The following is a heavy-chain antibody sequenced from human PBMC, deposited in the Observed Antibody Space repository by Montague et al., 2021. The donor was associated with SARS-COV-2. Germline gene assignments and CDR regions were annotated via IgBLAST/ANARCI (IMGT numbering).Heavy chain of an antibody. V-gene: IGHV4-61*01. CDR1: GGSISSGSYY. CDR2: IYYSGST. D-gene: IGHD3-3*01. J-gene: IGHJ6*02. CDR3: TGDRWSITIFGVDTRYGMDV. Sequence: SETLSLTCIVSGGSISSGSYYWSWIRQPPGKVLEWIGVIYYSGSTYYNPSLKSRVTISVDTSKNQFSLKLSSVTAADTAVYYCTGDRWSITIFGVDTRYGMDVWGQGTTVTVSS.